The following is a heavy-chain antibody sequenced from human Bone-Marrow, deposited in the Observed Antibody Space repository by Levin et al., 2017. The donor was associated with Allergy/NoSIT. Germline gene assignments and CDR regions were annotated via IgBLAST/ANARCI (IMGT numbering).Heavy chain of an antibody. V-gene: IGHV3-53*01. CDR3: ASKTDSGGWGGDF. Sequence: GESLKISCAVSGFPVSRNFMTWVRQGPGKGPEWVSLIYSGGGTSYAASVRGRFTISRDNSKNTLYLQMNSLTAEDTAVYYCASKTDSGGWGGDFWGQGTLVTVSS. J-gene: IGHJ4*02. D-gene: IGHD3-22*01. CDR2: IYSGGGT. CDR1: GFPVSRNF.